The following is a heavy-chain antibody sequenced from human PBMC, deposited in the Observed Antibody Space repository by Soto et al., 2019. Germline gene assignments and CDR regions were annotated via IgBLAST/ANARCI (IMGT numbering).Heavy chain of an antibody. CDR2: IYHTGKT. CDR1: GGSISSGGYY. CDR3: ARVLPSACNGGTGNCSYNTFDY. V-gene: IGHV4-31*03. D-gene: IGHD2-15*01. J-gene: IGHJ4*02. Sequence: QVQLQESGPGLVQPSQTLSLTCTVSGGSISSGGYYWSWIRQHPGEALEWIGYIYHTGKTYYNSSLESRVTISVDTSKNQFSLRLSSVTAADTAVYYCARVLPSACNGGTGNCSYNTFDYWGQGILVTVSS.